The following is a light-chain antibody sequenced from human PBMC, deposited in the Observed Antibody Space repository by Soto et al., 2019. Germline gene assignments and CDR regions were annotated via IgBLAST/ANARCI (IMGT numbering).Light chain of an antibody. CDR1: QSVSRN. Sequence: EIVMTQSPATLSVSPGERATLSCRASQSVSRNLAWYQQKPGQPPRLLIYDASTRATGVPARFGGSGSGTEFTLTISGLQSEDFAVYYCLQHNSYSWSFGQGTKVEIK. CDR2: DAS. J-gene: IGKJ1*01. CDR3: LQHNSYSWS. V-gene: IGKV3-15*01.